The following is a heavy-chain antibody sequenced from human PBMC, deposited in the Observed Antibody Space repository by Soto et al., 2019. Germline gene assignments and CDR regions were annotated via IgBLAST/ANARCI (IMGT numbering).Heavy chain of an antibody. Sequence: QVQLVESGGGVVQPGRSLRLSCAASGFSFSTYGMHWVCQAPGKGLEWVALIYFDGSKKYYADSVKGRFTISRDNSKNTLYLQMSSLRAEDTAVYYCARVGGTVTSDYWGQGTLVTVSS. V-gene: IGHV3-33*01. CDR1: GFSFSTYG. CDR2: IYFDGSKK. CDR3: ARVGGTVTSDY. J-gene: IGHJ4*02. D-gene: IGHD4-17*01.